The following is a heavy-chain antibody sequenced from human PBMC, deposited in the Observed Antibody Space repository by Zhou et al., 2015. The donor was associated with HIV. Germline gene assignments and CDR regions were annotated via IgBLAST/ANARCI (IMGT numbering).Heavy chain of an antibody. V-gene: IGHV1-69*06. CDR1: GGTFSSYA. CDR3: ARVSFGSMIVVANNRRGAFDI. J-gene: IGHJ3*02. D-gene: IGHD3-22*01. CDR2: IIPIFGTA. Sequence: QVQLVQSGAEVKKPGSSVKVSCKASGGTFSSYAISWVRQAPGQGLEWMGGIIPIFGTANYAQKFQGRVTITADKSTSTAYMELSSLRSEDTAVYYCARVSFGSMIVVANNRRGAFDIWGQGTMVTVSS.